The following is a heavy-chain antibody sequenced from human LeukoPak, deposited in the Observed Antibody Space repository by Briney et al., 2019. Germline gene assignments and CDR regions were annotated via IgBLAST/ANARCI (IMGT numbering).Heavy chain of an antibody. CDR3: AGDDHRDPLDTAMVDY. D-gene: IGHD5-18*01. Sequence: PGGSLRLSCAASGFTFSSYSMNWVRQAPGKGLEWVSSISSSSSSYTYYADSVKGRFTISRDNAKNSLYLQMNSLRAEDTAVYYCAGDDHRDPLDTAMVDYWGQGTLVTVSS. V-gene: IGHV3-21*01. CDR1: GFTFSSYS. CDR2: ISSSSSSYT. J-gene: IGHJ4*02.